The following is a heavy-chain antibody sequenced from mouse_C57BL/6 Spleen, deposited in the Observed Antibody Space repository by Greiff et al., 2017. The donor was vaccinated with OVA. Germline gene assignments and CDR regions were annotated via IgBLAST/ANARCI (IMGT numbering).Heavy chain of an antibody. J-gene: IGHJ3*01. CDR2: ISDGGSYT. V-gene: IGHV5-4*01. Sequence: EVKLVESGGGLVKPGGSLKLSCAASGFTFSSYAMSWVRQTPEKRLEWVATISDGGSYTYYPDNVKGRFTISRDNAKNNLYLQMSHLKSEDTAMYYCAREDGLAFAYWGQGTLVTVSA. CDR3: AREDGLAFAY. D-gene: IGHD2-4*01. CDR1: GFTFSSYA.